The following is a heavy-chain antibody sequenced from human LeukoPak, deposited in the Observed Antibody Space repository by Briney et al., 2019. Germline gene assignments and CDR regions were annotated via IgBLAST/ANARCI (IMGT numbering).Heavy chain of an antibody. CDR1: GGSISSSSYY. V-gene: IGHV4-39*07. J-gene: IGHJ5*02. D-gene: IGHD1-26*01. Sequence: SETLSLTCTVSGGSISSSSYYWGWIRQPPGKGLEWIGSIYYSGSTYYNPSLKSRVTISVDTSKNQFSLKLSSVTAADTAVYYCARESYYDHFDGWFDPWGQGTLVTVSS. CDR2: IYYSGST. CDR3: ARESYYDHFDGWFDP.